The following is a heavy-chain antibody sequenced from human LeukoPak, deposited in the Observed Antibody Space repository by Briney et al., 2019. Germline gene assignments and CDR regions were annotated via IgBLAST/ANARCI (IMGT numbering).Heavy chain of an antibody. D-gene: IGHD2-2*01. V-gene: IGHV4-59*01. CDR3: ASGYCSSTSCLRY. Sequence: ASETLSLTCTVSGGSISSYYWSWIRQPPGKGLEWIGYIYYSGSTNYNPSLKSRVTISVDTSKNQFSLKLSSVTAADTAVYYCASGYCSSTSCLRYWGQGTLVTVSS. CDR1: GGSISSYY. J-gene: IGHJ4*02. CDR2: IYYSGST.